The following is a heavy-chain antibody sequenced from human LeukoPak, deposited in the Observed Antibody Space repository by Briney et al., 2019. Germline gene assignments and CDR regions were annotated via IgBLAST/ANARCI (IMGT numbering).Heavy chain of an antibody. D-gene: IGHD3-22*01. J-gene: IGHJ4*02. CDR1: GFTFNTAW. V-gene: IGHV3-7*02. Sequence: GGSLRLSCATSGFTFNTAWMTWFRQAPGQGLEWVADINQEGTAKRYVRSVEGRFTISRDSAKNSIYLEMNSLRVEDTAVYYCAKSLYHDSHDYWGQGTLVTVSS. CDR3: AKSLYHDSHDY. CDR2: INQEGTAK.